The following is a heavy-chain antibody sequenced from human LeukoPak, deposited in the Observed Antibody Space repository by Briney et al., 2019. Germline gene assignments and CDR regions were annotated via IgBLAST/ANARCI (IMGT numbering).Heavy chain of an antibody. CDR2: TYYSGST. CDR3: ARIEYSSSSGAFDI. D-gene: IGHD6-6*01. CDR1: GGSISSYY. V-gene: IGHV4-59*01. J-gene: IGHJ3*02. Sequence: PSETLSLTCTVSGGSISSYYWSWIRQPPGKGLEWIGYTYYSGSTNYNPSLKSRVTISVDTSKNQFSLKLSSVTAADTAVYYCARIEYSSSSGAFDIWGQGTMVTVSS.